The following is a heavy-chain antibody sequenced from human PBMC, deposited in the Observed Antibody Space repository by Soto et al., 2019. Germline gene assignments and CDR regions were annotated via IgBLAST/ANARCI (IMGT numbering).Heavy chain of an antibody. D-gene: IGHD2-15*01. CDR3: ARGMSFSGGFLDSYYYGMAV. CDR2: IYYSGST. J-gene: IGHJ6*02. V-gene: IGHV4-59*01. Sequence: SETLSLTCTVSGGSISSYYWSWIRQPPGKGLEWIGYIYYSGSTNYNPSLKSRVTISVDTSKNQFSLKLSSVTAADTAVYYCARGMSFSGGFLDSYYYGMAVWGQGTTVTVSS. CDR1: GGSISSYY.